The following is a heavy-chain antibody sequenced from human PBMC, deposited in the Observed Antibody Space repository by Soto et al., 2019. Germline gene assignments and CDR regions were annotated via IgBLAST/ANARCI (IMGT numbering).Heavy chain of an antibody. Sequence: QVQLQESGPGLVRPSETLSLTCTVSGDSISSSYYYWGWIRQSPGKGLEWKASIYYSGSTYYNPSLKSRVTISVDTSMNQFSLEVTSVTAADMSVYYCARQDETPTLRGWRWFDPWGRGTLVIVSS. V-gene: IGHV4-39*01. CDR2: IYYSGST. CDR1: GDSISSSYYY. J-gene: IGHJ5*01. D-gene: IGHD2-15*01. CDR3: ARQDETPTLRGWRWFDP.